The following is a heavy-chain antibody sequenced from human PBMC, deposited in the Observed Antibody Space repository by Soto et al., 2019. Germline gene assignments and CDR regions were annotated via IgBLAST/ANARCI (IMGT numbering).Heavy chain of an antibody. CDR2: ISSSGSTT. D-gene: IGHD3-16*01. CDR1: GFTFNTYE. V-gene: IGHV3-48*03. CDR3: ATGSVGGGAFDI. Sequence: PGGSLRLSCAASGFTFNTYEMNWVRQAPGKGLEWVSYISSSGSTTYYADSVKGRFTISRDNAKNSLYLQMNSLRAEDTAIFYCATGSVGGGAFDIWAQGTMVTVSS. J-gene: IGHJ3*02.